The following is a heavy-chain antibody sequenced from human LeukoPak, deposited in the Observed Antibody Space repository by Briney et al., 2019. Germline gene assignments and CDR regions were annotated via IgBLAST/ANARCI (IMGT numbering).Heavy chain of an antibody. J-gene: IGHJ4*02. D-gene: IGHD2-15*01. CDR1: GFIFSDYV. V-gene: IGHV3-23*01. Sequence: GGSLRLSCAASGFIFSDYVMIWVRQAPGKGLEWVSGITASGDRTYYADSVKGRFTMSRDNSKNTVYLQMNSLRVDDTAVYYCARRDIVVVVSASDYWGQGTLVTVSS. CDR2: ITASGDRT. CDR3: ARRDIVVVVSASDY.